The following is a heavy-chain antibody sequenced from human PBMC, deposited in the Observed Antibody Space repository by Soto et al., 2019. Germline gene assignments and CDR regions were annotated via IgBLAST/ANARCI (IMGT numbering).Heavy chain of an antibody. J-gene: IGHJ4*02. CDR1: GFTFSSYA. CDR3: AKALYGDYVPFDY. Sequence: EVQLLESGGGLVQPGGSLRLACATSGFTFSSYAMTWVRQAPGKGLEWVSAISGSGGSTYYADSVKGRFTISRDNSKNTLYLQMNSLRAEDTAVYYCAKALYGDYVPFDYWGQGTLVTVSS. V-gene: IGHV3-23*01. D-gene: IGHD4-17*01. CDR2: ISGSGGST.